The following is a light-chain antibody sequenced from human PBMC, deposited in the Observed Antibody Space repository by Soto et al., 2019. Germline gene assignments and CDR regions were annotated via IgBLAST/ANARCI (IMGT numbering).Light chain of an antibody. V-gene: IGLV1-44*01. CDR2: SNN. Sequence: QSVLTQPPSASGTPGQRVTISCSGSRSNIGSNTVNWYQQLPGTAPKLLIYSNNQRPSGVPDRFSGSKSGTSASLAISGLQSEDEAEYYCAAWDDSLNGVVFGGGTQLTVL. CDR3: AAWDDSLNGVV. CDR1: RSNIGSNT. J-gene: IGLJ2*01.